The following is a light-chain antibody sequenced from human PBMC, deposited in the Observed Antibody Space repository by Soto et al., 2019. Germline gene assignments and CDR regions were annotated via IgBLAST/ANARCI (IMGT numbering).Light chain of an antibody. J-gene: IGLJ2*01. CDR1: SSDVGGYNY. V-gene: IGLV2-14*01. Sequence: QSALTQPASVSGSPGQSITISCTGTSSDVGGYNYVSWYQQHPGKAPKLIIYEVSNRPSGVSNRFSGSKSGNTASLTISGLQAEDEADYYCRSYTHSTPLHVLFGGGTKLTVL. CDR3: RSYTHSTPLHVL. CDR2: EVS.